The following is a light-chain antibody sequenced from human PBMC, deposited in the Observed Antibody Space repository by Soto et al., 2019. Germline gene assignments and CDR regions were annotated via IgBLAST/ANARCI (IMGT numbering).Light chain of an antibody. Sequence: DIQMTQSPSTLSASVGDRGTITCRASQSISSWLAWYQQRPGKAPRLLIYKASNLESGVPSRFSGSGSGTEFTLIITSLQPDDSATYYCQQYNSYSWTFGQGTKVDIK. CDR3: QQYNSYSWT. CDR2: KAS. CDR1: QSISSW. V-gene: IGKV1-5*03. J-gene: IGKJ1*01.